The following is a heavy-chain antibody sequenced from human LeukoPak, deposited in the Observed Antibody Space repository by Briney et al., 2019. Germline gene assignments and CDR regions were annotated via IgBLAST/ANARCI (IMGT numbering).Heavy chain of an antibody. CDR1: GFTFRSYA. Sequence: GGSLRLSCAASGFTFRSYAMSWVRQAPGKGLEWVSAISGSGGITYYADSVKGRFTISRDNAKNSLYLQMNSLRAEDTAVYYCAREGPLGIVVVPAAPDYWGQGTLVTVSS. D-gene: IGHD2-2*03. CDR3: AREGPLGIVVVPAAPDY. V-gene: IGHV3-23*01. CDR2: ISGSGGIT. J-gene: IGHJ4*02.